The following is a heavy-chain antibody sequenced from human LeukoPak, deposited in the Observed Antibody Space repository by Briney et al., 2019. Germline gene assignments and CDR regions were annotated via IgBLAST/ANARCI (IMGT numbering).Heavy chain of an antibody. CDR1: GGSISSSSYY. CDR3: ARVVPAAILAA. J-gene: IGHJ5*02. Sequence: PSGTLSLTCTVSGGSISSSSYYWGWIRQPPGKGLEWIGSIYYSGSTYYNPSLKSRVTISVDTSKNQFSLKLSSVTAADTAVYYCARVVPAAILAAWGQGTLVTVSS. CDR2: IYYSGST. D-gene: IGHD2-2*02. V-gene: IGHV4-39*01.